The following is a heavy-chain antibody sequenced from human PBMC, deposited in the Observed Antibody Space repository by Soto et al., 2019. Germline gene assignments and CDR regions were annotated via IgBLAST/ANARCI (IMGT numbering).Heavy chain of an antibody. Sequence: XSVKVSCTASGYPFTAYYMHWVRQAPGQGLEWMGWVNPGNGTTSFAQKFQGRVTMTRDTSISTAYMELSGLRSDDTAMYYCARDTYANFDYWGQGTLVTVSS. D-gene: IGHD2-8*01. CDR3: ARDTYANFDY. V-gene: IGHV1-2*02. CDR2: VNPGNGTT. CDR1: GYPFTAYY. J-gene: IGHJ4*02.